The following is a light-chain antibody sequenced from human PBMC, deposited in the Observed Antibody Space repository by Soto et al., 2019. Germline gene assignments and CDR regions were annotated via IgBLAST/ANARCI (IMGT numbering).Light chain of an antibody. V-gene: IGLV1-40*01. CDR2: GNT. J-gene: IGLJ1*01. CDR3: QSHDNTLKGCV. Sequence: QSVLTQPPSVSGAPGQRVIISCTGGSSNIGADYEVHWYQQLPGTAPKLLIYGNTNRPSGVPDRLSGSKSGSSASLAITGLQAEDEAEYYCQSHDNTLKGCVFGTGTKVTVL. CDR1: SSNIGADYE.